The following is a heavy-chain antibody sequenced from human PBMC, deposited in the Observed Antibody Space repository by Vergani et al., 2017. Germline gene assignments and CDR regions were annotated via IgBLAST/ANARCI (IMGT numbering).Heavy chain of an antibody. V-gene: IGHV3-30*02. CDR1: GFTLSNYD. CDR3: AKHFRGWGIDY. CDR2: IQFDGSNQ. J-gene: IGHJ4*02. D-gene: IGHD3-16*01. Sequence: QVQLVESGGGVVQRRGSLRLSCATSGFTLSNYDMQWIRQGPGKGLEFVAFIQFDGSNQYYADSVKGRFTLSRDFSKNTLYLQMNSLRTDDTATYYCAKHFRGWGIDYWGRGTQVIVS.